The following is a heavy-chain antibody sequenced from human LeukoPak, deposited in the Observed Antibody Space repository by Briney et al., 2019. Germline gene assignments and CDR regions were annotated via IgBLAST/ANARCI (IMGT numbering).Heavy chain of an antibody. J-gene: IGHJ4*02. V-gene: IGHV4-39*07. D-gene: IGHD3-3*01. CDR3: AREGREITIFGVVISHFDY. CDR1: GGSIFSDTYY. CDR2: IYYSGST. Sequence: SETLSLTCSVSGGSIFSDTYYWGWVRQPPGKGLEWIGSIYYSGSTQYKPSLKSRVTMSVDTSKNQFSLKLSSVTAADTAVYYCAREGREITIFGVVISHFDYWGQGTLVTVSS.